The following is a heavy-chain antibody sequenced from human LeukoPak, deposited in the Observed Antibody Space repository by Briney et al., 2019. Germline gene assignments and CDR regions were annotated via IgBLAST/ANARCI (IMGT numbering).Heavy chain of an antibody. V-gene: IGHV3-21*01. CDR1: GFTFSSYS. J-gene: IGHJ6*02. CDR3: ASHSYYGSGSPPYGMDV. CDR2: ISSSSSYI. Sequence: PGGSLRLSCAASGFTFSSYSMNWVRQAPGKGLEWVSSISSSSSYIYYADSVKGRFTISRDNAKNSLYLQMNSLRAEDTAVYYCASHSYYGSGSPPYGMDVWGQGTTVTVSS. D-gene: IGHD3-10*01.